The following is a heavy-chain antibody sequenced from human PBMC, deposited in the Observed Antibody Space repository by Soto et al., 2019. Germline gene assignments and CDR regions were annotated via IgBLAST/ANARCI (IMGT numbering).Heavy chain of an antibody. CDR2: ISGDDGSG. D-gene: IGHD3-9*01. CDR3: AKVLDSYFDY. V-gene: IGHV3-23*01. J-gene: IGHJ4*02. Sequence: GGSLRLSCVASGVTFTTNAMDWVRQAPGKGLEWVSFISGDDGSGNYADSVKGRFTISRDNSKNTLYLQMNSLRAEDTAVYYCAKVLDSYFDYWGQGTLVTVSS. CDR1: GVTFTTNA.